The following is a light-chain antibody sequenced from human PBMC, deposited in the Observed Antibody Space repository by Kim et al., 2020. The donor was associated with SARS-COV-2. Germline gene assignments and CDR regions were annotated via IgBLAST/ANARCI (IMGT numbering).Light chain of an antibody. CDR1: QSISTN. CDR2: GAS. J-gene: IGKJ4*01. V-gene: IGKV3-15*01. CDR3: QQYNTWPT. Sequence: SVSPGERATLTCRASQSISTNLAWYQQKPRQAPRLIIYGASTRATSVPARFSGSGSGTEFTLTVSSLQSEDFAVYYCQQYNTWPTFGGGTKVDIK.